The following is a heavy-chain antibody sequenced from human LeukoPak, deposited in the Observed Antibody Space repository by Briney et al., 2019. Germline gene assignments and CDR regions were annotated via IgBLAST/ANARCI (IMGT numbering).Heavy chain of an antibody. CDR2: IYYSGST. CDR1: GGSISSSSYY. Sequence: SETLSLTFTVSGGSISSSSYYWGWIRQPPGKGLEWMGSIYYSGSTYYNPSLKSRVTISVDTSKNQFSLKLSSVTAAGTAVYYCARRNYYYDTSINWFDPWGQGTLVTVSS. CDR3: ARRNYYYDTSINWFDP. V-gene: IGHV4-39*01. J-gene: IGHJ5*02. D-gene: IGHD3-22*01.